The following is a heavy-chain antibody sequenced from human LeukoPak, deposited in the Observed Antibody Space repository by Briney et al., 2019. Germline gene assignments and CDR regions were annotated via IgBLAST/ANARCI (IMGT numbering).Heavy chain of an antibody. D-gene: IGHD6-13*01. CDR3: ARGTQQLVFNYYYYYMDV. V-gene: IGHV4-59*01. Sequence: SETLSLTCTVSGGSISSYYWSWIRQPPEKGLEWIGYIYYSGSTNYNPSLKSRVTISVDTSKNQFSLKLSSVTAADTAVYYCARGTQQLVFNYYYYYMDVWGKGTTVTVSS. J-gene: IGHJ6*03. CDR1: GGSISSYY. CDR2: IYYSGST.